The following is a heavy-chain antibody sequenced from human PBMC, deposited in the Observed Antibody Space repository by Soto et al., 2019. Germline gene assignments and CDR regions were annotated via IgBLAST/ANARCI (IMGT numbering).Heavy chain of an antibody. Sequence: ASVKVSCKASGYTFTSYGISWVRQAPGQGLEWMGWISAYNGNTNYAQKLQGRVTMTTDTSTSTAYMELRSLRSDDTAVYYCARCPPFLEWLPDAFDIWGQGTMVNVSS. J-gene: IGHJ3*02. D-gene: IGHD3-3*01. CDR1: GYTFTSYG. CDR3: ARCPPFLEWLPDAFDI. CDR2: ISAYNGNT. V-gene: IGHV1-18*01.